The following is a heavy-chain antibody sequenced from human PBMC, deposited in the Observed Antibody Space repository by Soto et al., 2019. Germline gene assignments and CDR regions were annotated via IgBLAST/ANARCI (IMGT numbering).Heavy chain of an antibody. CDR3: ARARGGYCSGGSCYTDYWYFDL. Sequence: QVQLQESGPGLVKPSQTLSLTCTVSGGSISSGGYYWSWIRQHPGKGLEWIGYIYYSGSTYYNPSLKSRVTLSVDTSKNQFSLKLSSVTAADTAVYYCARARGGYCSGGSCYTDYWYFDLWGRGTLVTVSS. CDR2: IYYSGST. V-gene: IGHV4-31*03. J-gene: IGHJ2*01. CDR1: GGSISSGGYY. D-gene: IGHD2-15*01.